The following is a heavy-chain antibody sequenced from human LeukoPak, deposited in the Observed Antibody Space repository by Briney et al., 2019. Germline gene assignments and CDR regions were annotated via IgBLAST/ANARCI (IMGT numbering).Heavy chain of an antibody. CDR1: GFTFTNYA. V-gene: IGHV3-23*01. D-gene: IGHD3-10*01. Sequence: GGSLRLSCAASGFTFTNYAMSWVRQAPGKGLEWVSGISGSGGSTNYADSVKGRFTISRDNSKNTLYLQMNSLRAEDTGVYYCAKGRYDYGSGSYLSDYWGQGTLVTVSS. J-gene: IGHJ4*02. CDR2: ISGSGGST. CDR3: AKGRYDYGSGSYLSDY.